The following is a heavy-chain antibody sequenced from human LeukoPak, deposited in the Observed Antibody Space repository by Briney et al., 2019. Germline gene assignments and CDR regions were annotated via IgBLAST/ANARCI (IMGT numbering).Heavy chain of an antibody. J-gene: IGHJ4*02. CDR2: ISAYNGNT. CDR3: ARGGGWGSLWFGELLADYFDY. CDR1: GYTFTSYG. V-gene: IGHV1-18*01. D-gene: IGHD3-10*01. Sequence: GASVTVSCTASGYTFTSYGISWVRQAPGQGLEWMGWISAYNGNTNYAQKLQGRVTMTTDTSTSTAYMELRSLRSDDTAVYYCARGGGWGSLWFGELLADYFDYWGQGTLVTVSS.